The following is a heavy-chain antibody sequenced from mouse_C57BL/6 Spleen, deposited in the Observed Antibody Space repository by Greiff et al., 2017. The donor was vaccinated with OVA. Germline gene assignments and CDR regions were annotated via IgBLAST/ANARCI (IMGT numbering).Heavy chain of an antibody. CDR2: ISYDGSN. J-gene: IGHJ2*01. V-gene: IGHV3-6*01. CDR1: GYSITSGYY. D-gene: IGHD2-5*01. CDR3: AREEDYSNYGY. Sequence: ESGPGLVKPSQSLSLTCSVTGYSITSGYYWNWIRQFPGNKLEWMGYISYDGSNNYNPSLKNRISITRDTSKNQFFLKLNSVTTEDTATYYCAREEDYSNYGYWGQGTTLTVSS.